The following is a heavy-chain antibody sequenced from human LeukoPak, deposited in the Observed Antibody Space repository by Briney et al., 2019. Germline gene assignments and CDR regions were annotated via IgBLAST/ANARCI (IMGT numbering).Heavy chain of an antibody. CDR3: AKPSYSSGWYGVDY. CDR1: GFTFSSYA. V-gene: IGHV3-23*01. CDR2: ISGSGGST. D-gene: IGHD6-19*01. Sequence: PGGSLRLSCAASGFTFSSYAMSWVHQAPGKGLEWVSAISGSGGSTYYADSAKGRFTISRDNSKNTLYLRMNSLRAEDTAVYYCAKPSYSSGWYGVDYWGQGTLVTVSS. J-gene: IGHJ4*02.